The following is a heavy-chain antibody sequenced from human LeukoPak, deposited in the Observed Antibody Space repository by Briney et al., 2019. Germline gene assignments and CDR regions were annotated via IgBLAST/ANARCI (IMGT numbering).Heavy chain of an antibody. J-gene: IGHJ6*02. Sequence: SVKVSCKASGGTFSSYAISWVRQAPGQGLEWMGRIIPILGIANYAQKFQGRVTITADESTSTAYMELSSLRSEDTAVYYCARDVTTVTTYPNYYYYGMDVWGQGTTVTVSS. V-gene: IGHV1-69*04. CDR1: GGTFSSYA. CDR3: ARDVTTVTTYPNYYYYGMDV. CDR2: IIPILGIA. D-gene: IGHD4-11*01.